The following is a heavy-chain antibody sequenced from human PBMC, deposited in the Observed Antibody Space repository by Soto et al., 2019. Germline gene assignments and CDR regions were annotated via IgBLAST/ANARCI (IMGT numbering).Heavy chain of an antibody. J-gene: IGHJ6*02. CDR1: GFTFSSYA. V-gene: IGHV3-30-3*01. CDR3: ARADAYNSLFFNSEYGMDV. D-gene: IGHD1-1*01. CDR2: ISDDGSNK. Sequence: GGSLRLSCAASGFTFSSYAMSWVRQAPGKGLEWVAVISDDGSNKYYADSVKGRFTISRDNSKNTLYLQMNSLRAEDTAVYYCARADAYNSLFFNSEYGMDVWGQGTTVTVSS.